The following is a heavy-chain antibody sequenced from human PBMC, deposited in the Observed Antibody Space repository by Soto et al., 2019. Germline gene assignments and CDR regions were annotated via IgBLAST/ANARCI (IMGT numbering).Heavy chain of an antibody. J-gene: IGHJ2*01. CDR2: IYYSGST. V-gene: IGHV4-31*03. CDR3: ARSAYCGGDCFRWYFDL. CDR1: GGSISSGGYY. Sequence: QVQLQESGPGLVKPSQTLSLTCTVSGGSISSGGYYWSWIRQHPGKGLEWIGYIYYSGSTYYNPSLKSRVTISVDPSKNQFSLKLSSVTAADTAVYYCARSAYCGGDCFRWYFDLWGRGTLVTVSS. D-gene: IGHD2-21*01.